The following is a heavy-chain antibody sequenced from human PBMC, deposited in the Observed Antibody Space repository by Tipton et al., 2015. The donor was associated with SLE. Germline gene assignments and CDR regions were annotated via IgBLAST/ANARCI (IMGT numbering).Heavy chain of an antibody. CDR1: GGSISSSSYY. CDR3: ARSLYSSGWYTWDAFDI. Sequence: LRLSCTVSGGSISSSSYYWGWIRQPPGKGLEWIGSIYYSGSTYYNPSLKSRVTISIDTSKNQFSLKLSSVTAADTAVYYCARSLYSSGWYTWDAFDIWGQGTMVTVSS. V-gene: IGHV4-39*07. J-gene: IGHJ3*02. CDR2: IYYSGST. D-gene: IGHD6-19*01.